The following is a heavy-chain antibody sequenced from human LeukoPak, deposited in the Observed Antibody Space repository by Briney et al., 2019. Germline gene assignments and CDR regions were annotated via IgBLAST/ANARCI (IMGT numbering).Heavy chain of an antibody. V-gene: IGHV3-53*01. CDR1: GFTVSSNY. CDR3: ARVPTPGTQFDY. CDR2: IYSGGST. Sequence: XGSLRLSCAASGFTVSSNYMSWVRQAPGKGLEWVSVIYSGGSTYYADSVKGRFTISRDNSKNTLYLQMNSLRAEDTAVYYCARVPTPGTQFDYWGQGTLVTVSS. D-gene: IGHD4/OR15-4a*01. J-gene: IGHJ4*02.